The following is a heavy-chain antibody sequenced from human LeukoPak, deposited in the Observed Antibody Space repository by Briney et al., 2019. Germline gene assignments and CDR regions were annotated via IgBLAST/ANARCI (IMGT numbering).Heavy chain of an antibody. CDR3: ARDAGRWFDP. V-gene: IGHV3-21*01. Sequence: PGGSLRLSCAASGFTFTTYTMNWVRQAPGKGLEWVSSKGSSSSYIYYADSVKGRFTISRDNAKNSLYLQMNSLRAEDTAVYYCARDAGRWFDPWGQGTLVTVSS. J-gene: IGHJ5*02. CDR2: KGSSSSYI. D-gene: IGHD1-1*01. CDR1: GFTFTTYT.